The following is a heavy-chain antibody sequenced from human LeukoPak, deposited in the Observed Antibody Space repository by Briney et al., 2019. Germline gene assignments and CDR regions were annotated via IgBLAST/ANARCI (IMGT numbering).Heavy chain of an antibody. CDR1: GGSISSSSYY. J-gene: IGHJ4*02. CDR2: IYYSGST. CDR3: ARDHYSVGGSYQFDY. Sequence: SETLSLTFTVSGGSISSSSYYWGWIRQPPGKGLEWIGSIYYSGSTYYNPSLKSRVTISVDTSKNQFSLKLSSVTAADTAVYYCARDHYSVGGSYQFDYWGQGTLVTVSS. D-gene: IGHD1-26*01. V-gene: IGHV4-39*07.